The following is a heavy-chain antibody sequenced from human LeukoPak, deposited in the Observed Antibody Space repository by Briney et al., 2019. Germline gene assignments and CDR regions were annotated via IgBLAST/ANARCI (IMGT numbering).Heavy chain of an antibody. CDR3: ARDFYGLPGDY. CDR1: GYSFTSYD. Sequence: ASVKVSCKASGYSFTSYDINWVRQATGQGLEWMGWMNPNSGNRGCAQKFQGRVTMTRNNSISTAYMELSSLSSEDTAVYYCARDFYGLPGDYWGQGTLVTVSS. V-gene: IGHV1-8*01. D-gene: IGHD3-3*01. J-gene: IGHJ4*02. CDR2: MNPNSGNR.